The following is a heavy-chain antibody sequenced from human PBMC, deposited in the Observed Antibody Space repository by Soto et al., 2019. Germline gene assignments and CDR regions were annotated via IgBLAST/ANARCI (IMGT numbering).Heavy chain of an antibody. CDR1: GGSISSYY. J-gene: IGHJ4*02. CDR3: ARDRWGYCSGGSCPKFDY. CDR2: IYYSGST. Sequence: SETLSLTCTVSGGSISSYYWTWIRQPPGKGLEWIGYIYYSGSTNYNPSLKSRVTISVDTSKNQFSLKLSSVTAADTAVYYCARDRWGYCSGGSCPKFDYWGQGTLVTVS. V-gene: IGHV4-59*01. D-gene: IGHD2-15*01.